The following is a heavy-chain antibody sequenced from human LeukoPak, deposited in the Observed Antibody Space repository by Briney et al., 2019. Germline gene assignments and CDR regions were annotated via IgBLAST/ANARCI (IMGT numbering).Heavy chain of an antibody. CDR1: GGSISSNY. CDR3: AREPGYGGQIDS. D-gene: IGHD4-23*01. J-gene: IGHJ4*02. Sequence: SETLSLTCTVSGGSISSNYWSWIRQPAGKGLEWIGRVFASGSTNYNPSLRSRVTMSLDTSKNQFSLKLNSVTAADTALYYRAREPGYGGQIDSWGQGTLVTVSS. V-gene: IGHV4-4*07. CDR2: VFASGST.